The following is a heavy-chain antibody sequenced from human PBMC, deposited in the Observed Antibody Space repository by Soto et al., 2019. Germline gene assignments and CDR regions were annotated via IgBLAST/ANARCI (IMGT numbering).Heavy chain of an antibody. D-gene: IGHD2-15*01. CDR1: GVTISYGGYS. J-gene: IGHJ4*02. CDR2: IYHLDSS. CDR3: ARSGSYDCFDF. V-gene: IGHV4-30-2*06. Sequence: SETLSLTCSVSGVTISYGGYSWSRIRQSPGKGLEWLGCIYHLDSSYYNPSSKSRLSWSISGGRNQFWWIQSTRTSADKAVYYCARSGSYDCFDFWGQGIQVTVSS.